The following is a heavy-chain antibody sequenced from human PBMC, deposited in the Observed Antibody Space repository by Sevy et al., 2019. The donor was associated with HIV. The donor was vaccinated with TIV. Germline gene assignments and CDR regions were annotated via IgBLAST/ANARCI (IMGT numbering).Heavy chain of an antibody. CDR1: GYTFTSRD. Sequence: ASVQVSCKASGYTFTSRDINWVRQATGQGLEWMGWMNPNSGNTGYAQKFQNRVTITRNTSIRTAYMELSSLRPEDTAVYYCARDRAYGGNCAYDIWGQGTMVTVSS. V-gene: IGHV1-8*03. D-gene: IGHD2-21*01. CDR2: MNPNSGNT. CDR3: ARDRAYGGNCAYDI. J-gene: IGHJ3*02.